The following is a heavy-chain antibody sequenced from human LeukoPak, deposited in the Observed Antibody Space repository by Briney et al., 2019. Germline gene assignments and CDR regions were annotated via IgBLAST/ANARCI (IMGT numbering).Heavy chain of an antibody. J-gene: IGHJ4*02. D-gene: IGHD1-26*01. CDR2: IYYSGST. CDR3: ASYGWELLGGFDH. CDR1: GGSISSYY. V-gene: IGHV4-59*01. Sequence: PSETLSLTCTVSGGSISSYYWSWIRQPPGKGLEWIGCIYYSGSTNYNPSLKSRVTISVDTSKNQFSLKLSSVTAADTAVYYCASYGWELLGGFDHWGQGTLVTVSS.